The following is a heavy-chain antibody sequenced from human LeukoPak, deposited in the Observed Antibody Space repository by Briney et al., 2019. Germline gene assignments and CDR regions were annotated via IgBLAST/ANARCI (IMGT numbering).Heavy chain of an antibody. V-gene: IGHV4-59*01. CDR2: IYYSGST. Sequence: SETLSLTCTVSGRSISSYYWSWIRQPPGKGLEWIGYIYYSGSTNYNPSLKSRVTISVDTSKNQFSLKLSSVTAADTAVYYCARECSSTSCSYYFDYWGQGTLVTVSS. D-gene: IGHD2-2*01. CDR3: ARECSSTSCSYYFDY. J-gene: IGHJ4*02. CDR1: GRSISSYY.